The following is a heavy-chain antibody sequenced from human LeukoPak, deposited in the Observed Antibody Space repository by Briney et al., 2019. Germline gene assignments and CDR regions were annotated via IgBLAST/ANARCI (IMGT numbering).Heavy chain of an antibody. CDR2: IYSGGST. V-gene: IGHV3-66*01. D-gene: IGHD6-13*01. CDR1: GFTVSSNY. J-gene: IGHJ6*03. Sequence: PGGSLRLSCAASGFTVSSNYMSWVRQAPGKGLEWVSVIYSGGSTYYADSVKGRFTIPRDNSKNTLYLQMNSLRAEDTAVYYCASASSWDYYYYYYMDVWGKGTTVTISS. CDR3: ASASSWDYYYYYYMDV.